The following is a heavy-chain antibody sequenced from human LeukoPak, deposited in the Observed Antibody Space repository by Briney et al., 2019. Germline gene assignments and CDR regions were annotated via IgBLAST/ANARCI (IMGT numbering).Heavy chain of an antibody. CDR1: GGSISTSSSY. J-gene: IGHJ3*02. CDR3: ARGLGYGSGSYYLGFDM. CDR2: IYYSGST. D-gene: IGHD3-10*01. Sequence: PSETLSLTCTVFGGSISTSSSYWGWIRQPPGKGLEWIGSIYYSGSTYYNQSLKSRVTISVDTSRNQFSLKLSSVSAADTAVYYCARGLGYGSGSYYLGFDMWGQGTMVTVSS. V-gene: IGHV4-39*01.